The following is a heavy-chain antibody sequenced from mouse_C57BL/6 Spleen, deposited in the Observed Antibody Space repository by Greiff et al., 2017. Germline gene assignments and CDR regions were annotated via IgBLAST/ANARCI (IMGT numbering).Heavy chain of an antibody. CDR2: IYPSDSET. J-gene: IGHJ4*01. CDR3: ARKDDGYLMDY. V-gene: IGHV1-61*01. CDR1: GYTFTSYW. D-gene: IGHD2-3*01. Sequence: QVQLQQPGAELVRPGSSVKLSCKASGYTFTSYWMDWVKQRPGQGLEWIGNIYPSDSETHYNQKFKDKATLTVDKSSSTAYMQLSSLTSEDSAVYYCARKDDGYLMDYWGQGTSVTVSS.